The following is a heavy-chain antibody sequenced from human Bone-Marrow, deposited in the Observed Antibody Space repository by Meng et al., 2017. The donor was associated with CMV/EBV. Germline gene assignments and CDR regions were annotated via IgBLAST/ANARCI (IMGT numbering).Heavy chain of an antibody. CDR1: GGSFSGYY. CDR2: INHSGST. CDR3: ARCSYYYYGMDV. V-gene: IGHV4-34*01. Sequence: SETLSLTCAVYGGSFSGYYWSWIRQPPGKGLEWIGEINHSGSTNYNPSLKSRVTISVDTSKHQFSLKLSSVTAADTAVYYCARCSYYYYGMDVWGQGTTVTVSS. D-gene: IGHD2-15*01. J-gene: IGHJ6*02.